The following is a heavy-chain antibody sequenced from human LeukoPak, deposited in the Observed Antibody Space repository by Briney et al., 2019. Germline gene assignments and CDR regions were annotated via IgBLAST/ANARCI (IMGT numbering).Heavy chain of an antibody. CDR1: GFTFTSYS. D-gene: IGHD1-26*01. CDR3: AKGGKWDVTPFDY. CDR2: ISGGGGST. Sequence: GGSLRLSCAASGFTFTSYSMNWVRQAPGRGLEWVSTISGGGGSTYYADSVKGRFTISRDNSKNTLYLQVNSLRAEDTAVYYCAKGGKWDVTPFDYWGQGTLVTVSS. V-gene: IGHV3-23*01. J-gene: IGHJ4*02.